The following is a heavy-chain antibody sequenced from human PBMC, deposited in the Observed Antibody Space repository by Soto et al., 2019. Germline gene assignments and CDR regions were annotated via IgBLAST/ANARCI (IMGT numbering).Heavy chain of an antibody. Sequence: GGSLRLSCTASGFTFDDYAMHWVRQVPGKGLEWVSGINWNSGSIGYGDSVKGRFAISRDNAKNSLHLQMNSLSAEDTAFYYCVKDESINWYSGHFRHWGQGTLVTVSS. J-gene: IGHJ1*01. D-gene: IGHD6-13*01. CDR1: GFTFDDYA. CDR2: INWNSGSI. V-gene: IGHV3-9*01. CDR3: VKDESINWYSGHFRH.